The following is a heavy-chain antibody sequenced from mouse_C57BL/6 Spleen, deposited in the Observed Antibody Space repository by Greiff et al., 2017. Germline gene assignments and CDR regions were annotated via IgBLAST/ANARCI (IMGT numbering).Heavy chain of an antibody. V-gene: IGHV1-50*01. J-gene: IGHJ2*01. CDR3: ARAGAYGSSSVDY. Sequence: QVQLQQSGAELVKPGASVKLSCKASGYTFTSYWMHWVKQRPGQGLEWIGEIDPTDGSTNYNQKFKGKATLTVDTSSSTAYMQLSSLTSEDSAVYYCARAGAYGSSSVDYWGQGTTLTVSS. CDR1: GYTFTSYW. D-gene: IGHD1-1*01. CDR2: IDPTDGST.